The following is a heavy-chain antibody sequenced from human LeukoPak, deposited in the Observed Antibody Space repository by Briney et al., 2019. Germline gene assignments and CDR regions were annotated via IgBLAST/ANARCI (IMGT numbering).Heavy chain of an antibody. V-gene: IGHV3-21*01. CDR1: GFTFSSYS. D-gene: IGHD6-13*01. Sequence: GGSLRLSCAASGFTFSSYSMNWVRQAPGKGLEWVSPISSSSSYIYYADSVKGRFTISRDNAKNSLYLQMNSLRAEDTAVYYCARDRWDSSWLYYFDYWGQGTLVTVSS. CDR3: ARDRWDSSWLYYFDY. J-gene: IGHJ4*02. CDR2: ISSSSSYI.